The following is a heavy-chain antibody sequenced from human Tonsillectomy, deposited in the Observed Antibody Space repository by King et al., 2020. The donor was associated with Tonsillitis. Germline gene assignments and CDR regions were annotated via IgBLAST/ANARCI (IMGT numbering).Heavy chain of an antibody. CDR1: GYTLTQLP. CDR3: ATGLVWNPLPVFDY. V-gene: IGHV1-24*01. J-gene: IGHJ4*02. Sequence: QLVQSGAEVEKPGASVKVSCKISGYTLTQLPMHWVRQAPGKGLEWMGGFDPEDGETIYAQKFQGRVTMTEDTSTDTAYMELSSLRSEDTAVYYCATGLVWNPLPVFDYWGQGTLVTVSS. CDR2: FDPEDGET. D-gene: IGHD3-16*01.